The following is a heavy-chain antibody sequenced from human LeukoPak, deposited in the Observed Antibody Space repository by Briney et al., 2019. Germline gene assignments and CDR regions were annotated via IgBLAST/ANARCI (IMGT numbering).Heavy chain of an antibody. J-gene: IGHJ4*02. CDR3: ARDLPVTLVRERFDY. Sequence: ASVKVSCTASGYTFTSYGISWVRQAPGQGLEWMGWISAYNGNTNYAQKLQGRVTMTTDTSTSTAYMELRSLRSDDTAVYYCARDLPVTLVRERFDYWGQGTLVTVSS. V-gene: IGHV1-18*04. CDR1: GYTFTSYG. D-gene: IGHD1-1*01. CDR2: ISAYNGNT.